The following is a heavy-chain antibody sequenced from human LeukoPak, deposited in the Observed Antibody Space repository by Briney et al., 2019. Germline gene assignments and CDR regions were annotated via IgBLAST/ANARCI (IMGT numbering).Heavy chain of an antibody. Sequence: GGSLRLSCAASGFTFSSYSMNWVRQAPGKGLEWVSYISSFSSTIYYADSVKGRFTISRDNAMSSLYLQMNSLRAEDTAVYYCASLAVAGTATPHDYWGQGTLVTVSS. J-gene: IGHJ4*02. CDR3: ASLAVAGTATPHDY. CDR2: ISSFSSTI. D-gene: IGHD6-19*01. V-gene: IGHV3-48*04. CDR1: GFTFSSYS.